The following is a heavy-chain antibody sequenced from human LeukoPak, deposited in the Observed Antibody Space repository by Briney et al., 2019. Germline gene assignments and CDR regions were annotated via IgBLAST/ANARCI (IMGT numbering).Heavy chain of an antibody. Sequence: ASVKVSCKVSGYTLTELSMHWVRQAPGKGLEWMGGFDPEDGETIYAQKFQGRVTMTEDTSTDTAYMELSSLRSEDTAVYYCATAAHCSSTSCYGGVAFDIWGQGTMVTVSS. D-gene: IGHD2-2*01. CDR2: FDPEDGET. V-gene: IGHV1-24*01. J-gene: IGHJ3*02. CDR3: ATAAHCSSTSCYGGVAFDI. CDR1: GYTLTELS.